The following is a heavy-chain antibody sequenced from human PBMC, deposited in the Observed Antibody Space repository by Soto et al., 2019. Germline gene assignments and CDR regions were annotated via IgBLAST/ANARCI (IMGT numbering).Heavy chain of an antibody. Sequence: QVQLVQSGGEVKRPGASVKVSCKTSGYTFSNYGITWVRQAPGQPLEWLGRISLYSDGTNYAQKVQGRVSMTTDTSTTTAYMELRSLRSDDTAVYYCARVVPGAEAWFGPWGQGTLVTVSS. D-gene: IGHD2-2*01. CDR2: ISLYSDGT. V-gene: IGHV1-18*01. CDR3: ARVVPGAEAWFGP. J-gene: IGHJ5*02. CDR1: GYTFSNYG.